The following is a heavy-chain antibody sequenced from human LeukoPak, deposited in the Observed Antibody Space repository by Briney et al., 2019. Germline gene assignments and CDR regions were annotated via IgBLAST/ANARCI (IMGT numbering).Heavy chain of an antibody. CDR2: ISYDGSNK. D-gene: IGHD5-12*01. V-gene: IGHV3-30-3*01. J-gene: IGHJ4*02. CDR1: GFTFSSYA. Sequence: PGGSLRLSCAASGFTFSSYAMHWVRQAPGKGLEWVAVISYDGSNKYYADSVKGRFTISRDNSKNTLYLQMNSLRAEDTAVYYCARGSDIVASYFDYWGQGTLVTVSS. CDR3: ARGSDIVASYFDY.